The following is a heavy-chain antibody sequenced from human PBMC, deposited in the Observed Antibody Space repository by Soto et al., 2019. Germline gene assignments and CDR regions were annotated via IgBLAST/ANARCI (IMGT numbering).Heavy chain of an antibody. CDR3: ARGGFSRGITGTTRTEGGWFDP. Sequence: ASVKASCKAAEYAFTNYDITWVRQATGQGLEWMGWMNPNSGNTGCAQKFQGRVSMTRNTSISTAYMELSSLRSEDTAVYYCARGGFSRGITGTTRTEGGWFDPWGQGTLVTVSS. CDR2: MNPNSGNT. V-gene: IGHV1-8*01. CDR1: EYAFTNYD. J-gene: IGHJ5*02. D-gene: IGHD1-7*01.